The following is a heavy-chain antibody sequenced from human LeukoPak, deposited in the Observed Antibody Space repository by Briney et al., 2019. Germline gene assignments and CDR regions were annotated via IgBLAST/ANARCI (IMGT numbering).Heavy chain of an antibody. J-gene: IGHJ4*02. D-gene: IGHD4-17*01. V-gene: IGHV3-21*01. CDR1: GFTFSSYS. Sequence: GGSLRLYCAASGFTFSSYSMNWVRQAPGKGLEWVSSISSSSSYIYYADSVKGRFTISRDNAKNSLYLQMNSLRAKDTAVYYCARGPYGDYVFDYWGQGTLVTVSS. CDR3: ARGPYGDYVFDY. CDR2: ISSSSSYI.